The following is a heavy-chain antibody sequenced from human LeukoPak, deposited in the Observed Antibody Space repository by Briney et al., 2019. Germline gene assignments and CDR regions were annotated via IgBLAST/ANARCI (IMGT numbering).Heavy chain of an antibody. D-gene: IGHD3-22*01. CDR1: VYTFTSYY. Sequence: ASVTVSFKSSVYTFTSYYMHWVRQAPGQGLEWMGIINSSGGSTSYAQKFQGRVTMTRDTSTSTVYMELSSLRSEDTAVYYCARDSLYYYDSSGYYPGFDYWGQGTLVTVSS. J-gene: IGHJ4*02. CDR3: ARDSLYYYDSSGYYPGFDY. CDR2: INSSGGST. V-gene: IGHV1-46*01.